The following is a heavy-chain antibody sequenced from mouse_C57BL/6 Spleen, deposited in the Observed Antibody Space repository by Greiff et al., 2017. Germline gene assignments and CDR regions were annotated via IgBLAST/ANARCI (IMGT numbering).Heavy chain of an antibody. CDR1: GYTFTSYW. D-gene: IGHD2-3*01. J-gene: IGHJ2*01. V-gene: IGHV1-64*01. CDR2: IHPNSGST. Sequence: QVQLKQPGAELVKPGASVKLSCKASGYTFTSYWMHWVKQRPGQGLEWIGMIHPNSGSTNYNEKFKSKATLTVDKSSSTAYMQLSSLTSEDSAVYYCARRVDGYYGYFDYWGQGTTLTVSS. CDR3: ARRVDGYYGYFDY.